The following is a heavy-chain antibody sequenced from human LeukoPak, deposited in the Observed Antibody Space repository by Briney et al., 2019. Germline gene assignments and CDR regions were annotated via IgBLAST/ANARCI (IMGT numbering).Heavy chain of an antibody. J-gene: IGHJ4*02. CDR1: GYSFTSYW. CDR2: IYSGDSDT. Sequence: GESLKISCKGSGYSFTSYWIGWVRQMPGKGLEWMGIIYSGDSDTRYSPSFQGQVTISADKSISTAYLQWSSLKASDTAMYYCARRGRYYDSSGYYYVLDYWGQGTLVTVSS. D-gene: IGHD3-22*01. CDR3: ARRGRYYDSSGYYYVLDY. V-gene: IGHV5-51*01.